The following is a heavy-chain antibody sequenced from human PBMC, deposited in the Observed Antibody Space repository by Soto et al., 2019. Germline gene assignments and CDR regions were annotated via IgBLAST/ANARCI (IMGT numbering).Heavy chain of an antibody. J-gene: IGHJ4*02. CDR3: AKATTYGGRCNHFDS. V-gene: IGHV3-23*01. D-gene: IGHD4-17*01. CDR1: GFSFVNYA. CDR2: LSGSGTST. Sequence: GGSLGLSCAASGFSFVNYAMNWVRQAPGKGLEWASGLSGSGTSTYYADSVKGRFTISRDNSRDTLFLQMNSLTADDTAVYYCAKATTYGGRCNHFDSWARGSFVTVSS.